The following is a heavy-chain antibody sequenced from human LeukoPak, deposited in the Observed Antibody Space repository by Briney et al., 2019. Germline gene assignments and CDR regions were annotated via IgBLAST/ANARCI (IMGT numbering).Heavy chain of an antibody. CDR3: ARRNYGVSRRWVDP. CDR2: IYYSGST. Sequence: SSETLSLTCTVSGGSISSYYWSWIRQPPGKGLEWIGYIYYSGSTNYNPSLKSRVTISVDTSKNQFSLKLSSVTAADTAVYYCARRNYGVSRRWVDPWGQGTLVTVSS. J-gene: IGHJ5*02. V-gene: IGHV4-59*08. CDR1: GGSISSYY. D-gene: IGHD4-17*01.